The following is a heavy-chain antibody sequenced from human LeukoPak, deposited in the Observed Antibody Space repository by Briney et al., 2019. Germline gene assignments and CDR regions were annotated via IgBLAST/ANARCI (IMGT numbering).Heavy chain of an antibody. Sequence: GSLRLSCAASGFTVSSNYMSWVRQAPGKGLEWVSVIYSGGSTYYADSVKGRFTISRDNSKNSLYLQMNSLRTEDTALYYCAKDGGELLPGPYYYYYYGMDVWGQGTTVTVSS. J-gene: IGHJ6*02. CDR3: AKDGGELLPGPYYYYYYGMDV. CDR2: IYSGGST. CDR1: GFTVSSNY. D-gene: IGHD1-26*01. V-gene: IGHV3-53*05.